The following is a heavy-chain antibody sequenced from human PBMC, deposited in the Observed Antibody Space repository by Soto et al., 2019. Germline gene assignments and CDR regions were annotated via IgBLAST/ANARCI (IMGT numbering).Heavy chain of an antibody. CDR1: GFAFNNAW. CDR3: TKDSYSTMIEVRFDY. CDR2: IKSKALGGTT. D-gene: IGHD3-22*01. J-gene: IGHJ4*01. V-gene: IGHV3-15*07. Sequence: PGGSLRLSCAGSGFAFNNAWINWVRQAPGKGLEWVGRIKSKALGGTTDFAAPVRGRFAITRDDSRNMAYMQMNSLNTEDSAVYYCTKDSYSTMIEVRFDYWGHGTLVTVSS.